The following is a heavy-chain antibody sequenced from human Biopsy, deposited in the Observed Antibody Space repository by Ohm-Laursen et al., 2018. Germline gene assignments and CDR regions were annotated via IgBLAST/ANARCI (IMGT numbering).Heavy chain of an antibody. CDR1: GFTYTTFA. CDR3: AKGGSITIFGVVINNCFDP. J-gene: IGHJ5*02. Sequence: SLRLSCTASGFTYTTFAMSWVRQAPGKGPEWVSTISAIGATSYYADSVKGRFTISRDNSKNTLYLQMNSVRADDTAIYYCAKGGSITIFGVVINNCFDPWGQGTRVTVSS. CDR2: ISAIGATS. D-gene: IGHD3-3*01. V-gene: IGHV3-23*01.